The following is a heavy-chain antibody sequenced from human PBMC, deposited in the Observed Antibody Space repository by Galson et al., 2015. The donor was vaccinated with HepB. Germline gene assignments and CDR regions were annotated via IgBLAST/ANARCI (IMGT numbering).Heavy chain of an antibody. V-gene: IGHV1-24*01. D-gene: IGHD1-26*01. J-gene: IGHJ3*01. Sequence: SVKVPCKVSRYTLSELSMHWVRKAPGKGLEWMGGFDPEDGETIYAQKFQGRVSMAEDTSTDTAFIVLSLLRSDDTAVYYCATDQCAVRATSSFDLWGQGTLVTVSS. CDR1: RYTLSELS. CDR2: FDPEDGET. CDR3: ATDQCAVRATSSFDL.